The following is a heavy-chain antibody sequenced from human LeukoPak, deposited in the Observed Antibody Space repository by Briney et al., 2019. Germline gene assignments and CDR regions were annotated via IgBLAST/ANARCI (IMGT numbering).Heavy chain of an antibody. CDR1: GFTFSSYG. CDR3: ARDSGLLWGFDY. CDR2: IRYDGSNK. Sequence: PGGSLRLSCAASGFTFSSYGMHWVRQAPGKGLEWVAFIRYDGSNKYYADSVKGRFTISRDNAKNSLFLQMNSLRADDTAVYYCARDSGLLWGFDYWGQGTLVTVSS. D-gene: IGHD3-10*01. J-gene: IGHJ4*02. V-gene: IGHV3-30*02.